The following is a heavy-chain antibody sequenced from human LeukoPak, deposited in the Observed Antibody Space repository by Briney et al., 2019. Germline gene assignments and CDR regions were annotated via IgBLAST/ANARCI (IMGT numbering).Heavy chain of an antibody. CDR3: AKVRWDNSGWYYLDS. V-gene: IGHV3-30*18. CDR1: GFTFSSSA. J-gene: IGHJ4*02. CDR2: ITYDGSNK. Sequence: GGSLRLSCVASGFTFSSSAMSWVRQAPGKGLEWVAVITYDGSNKYYTDSVKGRFTISRDNSKSTLYLQMNSLRAEDTAVYYCAKVRWDNSGWYYLDSWGQGTLVTVSS. D-gene: IGHD6-19*01.